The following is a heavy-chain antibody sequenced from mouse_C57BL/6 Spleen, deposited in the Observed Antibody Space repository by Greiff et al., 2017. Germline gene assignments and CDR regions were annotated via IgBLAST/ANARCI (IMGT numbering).Heavy chain of an antibody. CDR1: GFTFSDYY. D-gene: IGHD4-1*01. V-gene: IGHV5-16*01. CDR3: ARGENWVLDY. Sequence: EVMLVESEGGLVQPGSSMKLSCTASGFTFSDYYMAWVRQVPEKGLEWVANINYDGSSTYYLDSLKSRFIISRDNAKNILYLQMSSLKSEDTATYYCARGENWVLDYWGQGTTLTVSS. J-gene: IGHJ2*01. CDR2: INYDGSST.